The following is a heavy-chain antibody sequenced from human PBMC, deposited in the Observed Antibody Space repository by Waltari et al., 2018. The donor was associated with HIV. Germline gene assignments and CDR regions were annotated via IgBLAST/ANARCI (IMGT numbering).Heavy chain of an antibody. J-gene: IGHJ3*02. CDR2: INSNGGTI. CDR1: GFPFFSYE. Sequence: EQLVESGGGLVRPGGSLRLSCVASGFPFFSYEFNWVRQAPGKGLGVISYINSNGGTIHYADSLKCRFTISRDNAKSSLYLQMRNLTGEDTAVYYCARDDLNVRRAFDIWGQGTMVTVSS. D-gene: IGHD3-10*01. CDR3: ARDDLNVRRAFDI. V-gene: IGHV3-48*03.